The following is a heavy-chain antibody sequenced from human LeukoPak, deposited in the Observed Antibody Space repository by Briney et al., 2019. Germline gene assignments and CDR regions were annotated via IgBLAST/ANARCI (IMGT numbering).Heavy chain of an antibody. Sequence: PSETLSLTCTVSGGSISSYYWSWIRQPAGKGLEWIGRIYTSGSTNYNPSLKSRVTMSVDTSKNQFSLKLSSVTAADTAVYYCARGVREGVSRYFDYWGQGTLVTVSS. CDR2: IYTSGST. J-gene: IGHJ4*02. V-gene: IGHV4-4*07. CDR1: GGSISSYY. CDR3: ARGVREGVSRYFDY. D-gene: IGHD2-2*01.